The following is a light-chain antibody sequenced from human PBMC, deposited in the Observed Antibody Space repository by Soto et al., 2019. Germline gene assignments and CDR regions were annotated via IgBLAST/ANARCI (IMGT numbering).Light chain of an antibody. V-gene: IGLV2-14*01. CDR3: SSHTRSSTPYG. CDR1: SSDVGAYNY. CDR2: EVS. Sequence: QSDRTQPASVSGSPGQSITISCTGTSSDVGAYNYVSWYQQHPGKAPKLMIYEVSNRPSGVSNRFSGSKSGSTASLTISGLQAEDEADYYCSSHTRSSTPYGFGTGTKVTVL. J-gene: IGLJ1*01.